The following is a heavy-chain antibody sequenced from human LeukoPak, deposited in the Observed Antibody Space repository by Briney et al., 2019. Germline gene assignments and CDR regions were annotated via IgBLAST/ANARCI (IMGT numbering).Heavy chain of an antibody. J-gene: IGHJ5*02. Sequence: GGSLRLSCAASGFTFSNHWMSWVRQAPGKGVEWVSYISISRTTIYFASSVNGRFTISRNNANKSLFLHMDGLRDEDTAVYYCARDLDGDYGGWFDAWGQGTPVTVSS. D-gene: IGHD4-17*01. CDR3: ARDLDGDYGGWFDA. CDR2: ISISRTTI. CDR1: GFTFSNHW. V-gene: IGHV3-48*02.